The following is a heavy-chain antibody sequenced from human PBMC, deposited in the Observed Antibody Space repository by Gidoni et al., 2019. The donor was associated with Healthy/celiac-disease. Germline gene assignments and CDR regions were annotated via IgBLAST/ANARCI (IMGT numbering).Heavy chain of an antibody. V-gene: IGHV3-23*01. D-gene: IGHD6-13*01. J-gene: IGHJ5*02. CDR3: AKDDSSSWYRGNGWFDP. Sequence: EVQLLESGGGLVQPGGSRGLSCEASGFTFSRYAMSWVRQAPGKGLEWVSAISGVGGSTYYADSVKGRFTISRDNSKNTLYLQMNSLRAEDTAVYYCAKDDSSSWYRGNGWFDPWGQGTLVTVSS. CDR2: ISGVGGST. CDR1: GFTFSRYA.